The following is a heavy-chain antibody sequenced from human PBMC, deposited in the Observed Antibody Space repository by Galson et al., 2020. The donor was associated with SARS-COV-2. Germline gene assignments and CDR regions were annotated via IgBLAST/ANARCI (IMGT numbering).Heavy chain of an antibody. D-gene: IGHD3-3*01. J-gene: IGHJ5*02. CDR1: GGSISSYY. Sequence: SETLSLTCTVSGGSISSYYWSWIRQPPGKGLEWIGYIYTSGSTNYNPSLKSRVTISVDTSKNQFSLKLSSVTAADTAVYYCARVSTITIFGVDYPGDWFDPWGQGTLVTVSS. CDR3: ARVSTITIFGVDYPGDWFDP. V-gene: IGHV4-4*08. CDR2: IYTSGST.